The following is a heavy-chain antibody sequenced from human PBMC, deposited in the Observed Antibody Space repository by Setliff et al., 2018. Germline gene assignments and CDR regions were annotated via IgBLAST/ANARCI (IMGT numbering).Heavy chain of an antibody. V-gene: IGHV3-48*01. CDR3: ARDPHFDS. Sequence: GGSLRLSCAASGFTFSSYSMNWVRQAPGKGLEWVSYISSSSSTIYYAGSVKGRFTISRDNAKNSLYLQMNSLRAEDTAVYYCARDPHFDSWGQGTPVTVSS. CDR2: ISSSSSTI. J-gene: IGHJ4*02. CDR1: GFTFSSYS.